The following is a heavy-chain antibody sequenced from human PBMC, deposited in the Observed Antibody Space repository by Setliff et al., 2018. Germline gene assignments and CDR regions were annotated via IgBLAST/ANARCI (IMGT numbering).Heavy chain of an antibody. V-gene: IGHV1-69*06. CDR3: ARGRHPPWSGYPYYYMDV. CDR2: IIPIFGTA. J-gene: IGHJ6*03. CDR1: GGTFSSYA. Sequence: SVKVSCKASGGTFSSYAISWVRQAPGQGLEWMGRIIPIFGTANYAQKFQGRVAITADKSTSTAYMELSSLRSEDTAVYYCARGRHPPWSGYPYYYMDVWGKGTTVTVSS. D-gene: IGHD3-3*01.